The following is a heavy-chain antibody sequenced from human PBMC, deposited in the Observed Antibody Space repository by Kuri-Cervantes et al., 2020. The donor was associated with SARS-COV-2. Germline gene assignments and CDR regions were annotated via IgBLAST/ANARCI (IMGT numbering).Heavy chain of an antibody. CDR2: IKQDRSEG. D-gene: IGHD2-2*01. Sequence: GGSLRLSCAASGFTFSSYWMSWVRQAPGKGLEWVANIKQDRSEGYYVDSVKGRFANSRDNAKKSLYLQMNSLSAEGTGVYYCASSEGYCSSTSCEKGAKGLMGDYWGQGTLVTVSS. CDR1: GFTFSSYW. V-gene: IGHV3-7*03. J-gene: IGHJ4*02. CDR3: ASSEGYCSSTSCEKGAKGLMGDY.